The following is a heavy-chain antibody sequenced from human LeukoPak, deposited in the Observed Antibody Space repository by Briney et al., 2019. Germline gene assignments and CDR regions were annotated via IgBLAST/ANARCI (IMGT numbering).Heavy chain of an antibody. Sequence: PGGSLRLSCAASGFTFSSYGMTWVRQAPGKGLEWVSTISDSGGSTYYADSVKGRFTISRDNAKNSLYLQMNSLRAEDTAVYYCAELGITMIGGVWGKGTTVTISS. V-gene: IGHV3-23*01. CDR1: GFTFSSYG. CDR2: ISDSGGST. CDR3: AELGITMIGGV. J-gene: IGHJ6*04. D-gene: IGHD3-10*02.